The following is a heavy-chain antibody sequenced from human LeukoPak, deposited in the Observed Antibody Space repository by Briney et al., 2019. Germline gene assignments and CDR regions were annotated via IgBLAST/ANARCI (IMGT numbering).Heavy chain of an antibody. CDR2: IYTSGST. D-gene: IGHD3-9*01. CDR3: ARDSPFDSS. J-gene: IGHJ5*02. V-gene: IGHV4-61*02. Sequence: PSQTLSLTCTVSGGSISSGRYYWSWIRQPAGKGLEWIGRIYTSGSTNYNPSLKSRVTISVDTSKNQFSLNLSSVTAADTAVYYCARDSPFDSSWGQGTLVTVSS. CDR1: GGSISSGRYY.